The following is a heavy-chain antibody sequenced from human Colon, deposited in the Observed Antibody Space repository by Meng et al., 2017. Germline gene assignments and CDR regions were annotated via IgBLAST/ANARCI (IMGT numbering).Heavy chain of an antibody. J-gene: IGHJ4*02. Sequence: QVQLQQSGPGWVKPSRTLPLTCAISGDSVSSKSAAWSWIRQSPSRGLEGLGRTYYRSKWYNDYAVSVKSRISINPDTSKNQFSLRLNSVTPEDTAVYYCASTENHFWGQGTLVTVSS. CDR2: TYYRSKWYN. D-gene: IGHD1-26*01. CDR1: GDSVSSKSAA. CDR3: ASTENHF. V-gene: IGHV6-1*01.